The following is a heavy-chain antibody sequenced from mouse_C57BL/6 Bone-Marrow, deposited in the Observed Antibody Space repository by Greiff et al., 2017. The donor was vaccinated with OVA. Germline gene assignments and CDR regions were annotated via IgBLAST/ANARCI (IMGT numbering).Heavy chain of an antibody. J-gene: IGHJ3*01. D-gene: IGHD1-1*01. V-gene: IGHV1-50*01. CDR3: AREGSPYGSSSAWFAY. Sequence: QVQLQQPGAELVKPGASVKLSCKASGYTFTSYWMQWVKQRPGQGLEWIGEIDPSDSYTNSNQKFKGKATLTVDTSSSTAYMQLSSLTAEDSAVYYGAREGSPYGSSSAWFAYWGQGTLVTVSA. CDR2: IDPSDSYT. CDR1: GYTFTSYW.